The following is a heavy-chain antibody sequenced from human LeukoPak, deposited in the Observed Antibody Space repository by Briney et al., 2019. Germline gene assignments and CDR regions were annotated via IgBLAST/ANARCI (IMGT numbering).Heavy chain of an antibody. V-gene: IGHV4-59*01. CDR3: ARGWVSGNYHDAFDI. D-gene: IGHD1-26*01. Sequence: PSETLSLTCTVSGGSISSYYWSWIRQPPGKGLEWIGYIYYSGSTNYNPSLKSRATISVDTSKNQFSLKLSSVTAADTAVYYCARGWVSGNYHDAFDIWGQGTMVTVSS. J-gene: IGHJ3*02. CDR1: GGSISSYY. CDR2: IYYSGST.